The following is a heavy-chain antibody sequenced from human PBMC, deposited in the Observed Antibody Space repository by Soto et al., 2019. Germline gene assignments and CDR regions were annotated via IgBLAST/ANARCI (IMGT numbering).Heavy chain of an antibody. CDR2: INPRGGIT. J-gene: IGHJ6*01. Sequence: SSVKPSCEASGYSNTRYYLHWGLQAPGQGPEWMGIINPRGGITNDAQKFQDRVTMTSDTSTSTVYMELSSLRSEVTAGYYCARCISFTRYYYYCCRDVRG. CDR1: GYSNTRYY. V-gene: IGHV1-46*01. D-gene: IGHD1-20*01. CDR3: ARCISFTRYYYYCCRDV.